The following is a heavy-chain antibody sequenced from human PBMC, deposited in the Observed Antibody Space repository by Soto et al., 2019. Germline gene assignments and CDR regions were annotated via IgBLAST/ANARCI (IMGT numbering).Heavy chain of an antibody. Sequence: GSLRLSCAASGFTVSNNYMTWVRQAPGKGLEWIGTIYFSGSTYYNPSLKSRVTMSVDTSKNQFSLKLSSVTAADTAVYYCARHWGRGAAGTCYNWGQGTLVTVSS. J-gene: IGHJ4*02. CDR3: ARHWGRGAAGTCYN. V-gene: IGHV4-59*04. D-gene: IGHD6-13*01. CDR1: GFTVSNNY. CDR2: IYFSGST.